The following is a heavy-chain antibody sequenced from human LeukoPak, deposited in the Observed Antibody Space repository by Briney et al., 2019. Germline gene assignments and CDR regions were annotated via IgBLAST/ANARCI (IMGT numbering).Heavy chain of an antibody. CDR2: ISGSGGST. Sequence: GGSLRLSCAASGFTFSSYAMSWVRQAPGKGLEWVSAISGSGGSTYYADSVKGRFTISRDNSKNTLYLQMNSRRAEDTAVYYCSKMTSGSSTYFDFWGQGTLVTVSS. V-gene: IGHV3-23*01. CDR1: GFTFSSYA. J-gene: IGHJ4*02. CDR3: SKMTSGSSTYFDF. D-gene: IGHD1-26*01.